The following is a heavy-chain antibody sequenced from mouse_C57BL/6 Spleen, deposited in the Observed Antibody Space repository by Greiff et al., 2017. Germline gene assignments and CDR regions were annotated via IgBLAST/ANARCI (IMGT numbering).Heavy chain of an antibody. J-gene: IGHJ4*01. Sequence: QVQLQQPGAELVRPGSSVKLSCKASGYTFTSYWMHWVKQRPIQGLEWIGNIDPSDSETPYNQKFKDKATLTVDKSSSTAYMQLSSLTSEDSAVYYCARWDYYAMDYWGQGTSVTVSS. CDR3: ARWDYYAMDY. V-gene: IGHV1-52*01. CDR1: GYTFTSYW. CDR2: IDPSDSET.